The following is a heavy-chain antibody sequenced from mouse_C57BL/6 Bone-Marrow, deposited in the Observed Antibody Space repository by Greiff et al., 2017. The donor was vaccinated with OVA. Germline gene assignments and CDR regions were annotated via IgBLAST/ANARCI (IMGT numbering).Heavy chain of an antibody. D-gene: IGHD1-1*01. CDR1: GYTFTSYW. V-gene: IGHV1-61*01. CDR2: IYPSDSET. CDR3: EIITTVVAPSAMDY. Sequence: QVQLQQPGAELVRPGSSVKLSCKASGYTFTSYWMDWVKQRPGQGLEWIGNIYPSDSETHYNQKFKDKATLTVDKSSSTAYMQLSSLTSEDSAVYYCEIITTVVAPSAMDYWGQGTSVTVSS. J-gene: IGHJ4*01.